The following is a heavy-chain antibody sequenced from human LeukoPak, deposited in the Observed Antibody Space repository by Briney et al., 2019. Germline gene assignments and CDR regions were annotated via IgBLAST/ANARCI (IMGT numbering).Heavy chain of an antibody. CDR3: ARGDGKSGSYYYFDY. D-gene: IGHD1-26*01. CDR1: SGSITNYY. Sequence: PSETLSLTCAVSSGSITNYYWSWIRQPPGKGLEWIGYIYTSGSTNYNPSLKSRVTISVDTSKNQFSLKLSSVTAADTAVYYCARGDGKSGSYYYFDYWGQGTWSPSPQ. J-gene: IGHJ4*02. V-gene: IGHV4-4*09. CDR2: IYTSGST.